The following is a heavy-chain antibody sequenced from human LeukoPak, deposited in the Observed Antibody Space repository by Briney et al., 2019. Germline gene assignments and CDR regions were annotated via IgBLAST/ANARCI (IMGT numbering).Heavy chain of an antibody. Sequence: PSETLSLTCAVYGGSFSGYYWSWLRQPPGKGLEWIGRIYTSGSTNYNPSLKRRVTISVDTSKNQFSLKLSSVTAADTAVYYCARTRYYYNSRSYGAPYYFDYWGQGTLVTVSS. CDR2: IYTSGST. CDR1: GGSFSGYY. CDR3: ARTRYYYNSRSYGAPYYFDY. J-gene: IGHJ4*02. V-gene: IGHV4-59*10. D-gene: IGHD3-10*01.